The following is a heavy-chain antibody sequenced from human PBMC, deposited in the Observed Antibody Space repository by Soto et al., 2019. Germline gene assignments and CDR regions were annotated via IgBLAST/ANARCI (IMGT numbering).Heavy chain of an antibody. Sequence: EVQLVESGGGLVQPGGSLRLSCAASGFTFSSYWMSWVRQAPGKALDCVANIKQDGRETYYVDSVKGRFTISRDNANSALYLQMDSLGAEDTAVYYCARGTSHYNYVHVWYWGQGTHVIVSS. CDR3: ARGTSHYNYVHVWY. V-gene: IGHV3-7*03. J-gene: IGHJ4*02. CDR2: IKQDGRET. D-gene: IGHD3-16*01. CDR1: GFTFSSYW.